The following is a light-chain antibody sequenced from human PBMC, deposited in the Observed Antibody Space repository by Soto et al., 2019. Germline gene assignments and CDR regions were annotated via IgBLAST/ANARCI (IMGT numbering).Light chain of an antibody. CDR1: SSDVGGYKY. CDR3: SSYGGTNNVV. V-gene: IGLV2-8*01. CDR2: EVT. J-gene: IGLJ2*01. Sequence: QSALTQPPSASGSPGQSVTISCTGTSSDVGGYKYVSWYQHHPGKAPKVVIYEVTKRPSGFPDRFSGSQSGNTASLTVSGLQAEDEADYYCSSYGGTNNVVFGGWTKLTVL.